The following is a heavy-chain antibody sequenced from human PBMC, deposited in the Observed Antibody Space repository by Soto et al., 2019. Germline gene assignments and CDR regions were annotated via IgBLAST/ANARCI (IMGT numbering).Heavy chain of an antibody. CDR2: ISGSGGST. CDR3: AKAKGYYDSSGYFYYYGMDV. J-gene: IGHJ6*02. D-gene: IGHD3-22*01. V-gene: IGHV3-23*01. Sequence: GGSLRLSCAASGFTFSSYAMSWVRQAPGKGLEWVSAISGSGGSTYYGDSVKGRFTISRDKSKNTLYLQMNSLRAEDTAVYYCAKAKGYYDSSGYFYYYGMDVWGQGTTVTVSS. CDR1: GFTFSSYA.